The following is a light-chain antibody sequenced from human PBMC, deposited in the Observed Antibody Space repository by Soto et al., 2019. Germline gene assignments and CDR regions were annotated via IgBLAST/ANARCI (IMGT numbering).Light chain of an antibody. CDR1: QSVSSN. CDR2: GAS. CDR3: QQYATSPLT. Sequence: EIRMTQSPATLSVYPGERATLSCRASQSVSSNLAWYQQKPGQAPRLLIYGASTRATGIPARFSGSGSGTEFTLTISSLQSEDFAVYYCQQYATSPLTFGGGTKVDIK. V-gene: IGKV3-15*01. J-gene: IGKJ4*01.